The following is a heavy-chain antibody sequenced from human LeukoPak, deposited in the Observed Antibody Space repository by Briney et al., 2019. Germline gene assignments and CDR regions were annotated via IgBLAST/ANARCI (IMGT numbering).Heavy chain of an antibody. D-gene: IGHD4-17*01. V-gene: IGHV3-21*01. CDR2: ISSSSSYI. CDR3: ARAEDYGDFHYFDY. CDR1: GFTFSSYS. Sequence: GGSLRLSCAASGFTFSSYSMNWVRQAPGKGLEWVSSISSSSSYIYYADSVKGRFTISRDNAKNSLYLQMNSLRAEDTAVYYCARAEDYGDFHYFDYWGQGTLVTVSS. J-gene: IGHJ4*02.